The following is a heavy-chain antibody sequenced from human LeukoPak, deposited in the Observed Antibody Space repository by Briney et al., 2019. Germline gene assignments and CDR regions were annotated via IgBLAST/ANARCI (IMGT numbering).Heavy chain of an antibody. CDR1: GGSITSYY. D-gene: IGHD3-9*01. CDR3: ARLYYDILTFDY. Sequence: SATLSLTCGVSGGSITSYYWRWVRPPPGKGLEWIGYIHYSGSTKYYNPSLKSRITISVDTSKHQFSLNLSSVTAADTAVYYCARLYYDILTFDYWGQGALVTVS. V-gene: IGHV4-59*01. J-gene: IGHJ4*02. CDR2: IHYSGST.